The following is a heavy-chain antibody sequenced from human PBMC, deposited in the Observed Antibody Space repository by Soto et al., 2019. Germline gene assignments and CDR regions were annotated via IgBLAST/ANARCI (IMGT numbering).Heavy chain of an antibody. J-gene: IGHJ4*02. CDR1: GGTFSTYG. D-gene: IGHD4-17*01. CDR2: IIPVHGAT. CDR3: ARPKSSEWGLRYLFDY. Sequence: QVQLVQSGAEVKEPGSSVKVSCKTSGGTFSTYGINWVRQAPGQGLEWMGGIIPVHGATNVAQKFQGRVTINADISASTAYMELSSLRSDDTAVFYCARPKSSEWGLRYLFDYWGQGTLVTVSS. V-gene: IGHV1-69*06.